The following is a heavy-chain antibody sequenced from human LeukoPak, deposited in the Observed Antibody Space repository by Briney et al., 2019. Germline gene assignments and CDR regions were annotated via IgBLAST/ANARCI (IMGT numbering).Heavy chain of an antibody. D-gene: IGHD4-17*01. CDR1: GGSVSSGSYY. Sequence: PSETLSLTCTVSGGSVSSGSYYWGWIRQPPGKGLEWIAYIYYSGNTNYNPSLKSRVTISVDTSKNQFSLKPTSVTAADTAVYYCARVVTTGSYFDYWGQGTLVTVSS. V-gene: IGHV4-61*01. J-gene: IGHJ4*02. CDR2: IYYSGNT. CDR3: ARVVTTGSYFDY.